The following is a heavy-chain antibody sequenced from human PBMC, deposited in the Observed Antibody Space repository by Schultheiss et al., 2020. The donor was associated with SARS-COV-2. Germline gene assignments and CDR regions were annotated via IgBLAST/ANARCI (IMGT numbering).Heavy chain of an antibody. CDR3: ARDLRLGIAVAGNTRGVDY. V-gene: IGHV4-34*01. J-gene: IGHJ4*02. Sequence: SQTLSLTCAVYGGSFSGYYWSWIHQPPGKGLEWIGEINHSGSTNYNPSLKSRVTISVDTSKNQFSLKLSSVTAADTAVYYCARDLRLGIAVAGNTRGVDYWGQGTLVTVSS. CDR2: INHSGST. D-gene: IGHD6-19*01. CDR1: GGSFSGYY.